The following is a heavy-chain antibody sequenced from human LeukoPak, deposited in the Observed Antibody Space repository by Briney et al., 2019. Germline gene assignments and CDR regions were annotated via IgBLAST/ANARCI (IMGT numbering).Heavy chain of an antibody. CDR1: GFIFTNYF. V-gene: IGHV3-7*03. Sequence: GGSLRLSCAASGFIFTNYFMSWVRQAPGKGLEWVANIKQDGSLTFYMGSAKGRFTISRDNAKSSLYLQMNSLRVGDTAIYYCVRDSYTREWHEIESDYWGQGTLVTVSS. CDR3: VRDSYTREWHEIESDY. J-gene: IGHJ4*02. CDR2: IKQDGSLT. D-gene: IGHD6-13*01.